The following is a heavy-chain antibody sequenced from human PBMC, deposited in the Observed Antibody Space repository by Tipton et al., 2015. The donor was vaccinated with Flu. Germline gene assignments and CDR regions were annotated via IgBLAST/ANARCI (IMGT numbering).Heavy chain of an antibody. Sequence: TLSPTCTVSGGSISSYYWSWIRQPPGKGLEWIGYIYYSGSTNYNPSLKSRVTISVDTSKNQFSLKLSSVTAADTAVYYCARVDYYDSSGYYPFDYWGQGTLVTVSS. V-gene: IGHV4-59*01. CDR1: GGSISSYY. CDR2: IYYSGST. CDR3: ARVDYYDSSGYYPFDY. D-gene: IGHD3-22*01. J-gene: IGHJ4*02.